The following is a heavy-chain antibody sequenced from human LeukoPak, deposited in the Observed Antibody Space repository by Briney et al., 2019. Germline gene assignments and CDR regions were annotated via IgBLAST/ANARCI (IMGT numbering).Heavy chain of an antibody. CDR1: GFTFSSYS. D-gene: IGHD5-18*01. Sequence: PGGSLRLSCAASGFTFSSYSMNWVRQAPGKGLEWVSSISSSSSYIYYADSVKGRFTISRDNAKNSLYLQMNSLRAEDTAVYYCARALDTAMALDAFDIWGQGTMVTVSS. J-gene: IGHJ3*02. V-gene: IGHV3-21*01. CDR2: ISSSSSYI. CDR3: ARALDTAMALDAFDI.